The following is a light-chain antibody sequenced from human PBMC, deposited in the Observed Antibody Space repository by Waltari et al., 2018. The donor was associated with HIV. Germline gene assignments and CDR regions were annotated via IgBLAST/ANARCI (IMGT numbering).Light chain of an antibody. CDR1: SSDVGGYNY. CDR3: SSYTSSGTKV. V-gene: IGLV2-14*03. CDR2: DVS. J-gene: IGLJ1*01. Sequence: QSALTQPASVSGSPGQSITISCTGTSSDVGGYNYVSWYQQHPGKAPKHMLYDVSNRPSGVTDRFSGSKSGNTATLTISGVQGEDEADYYCSSYTSSGTKVFGTGTKVTVL.